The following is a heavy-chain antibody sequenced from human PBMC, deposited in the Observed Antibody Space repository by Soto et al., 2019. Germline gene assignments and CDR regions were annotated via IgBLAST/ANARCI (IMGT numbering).Heavy chain of an antibody. CDR1: GFTFRSYA. Sequence: LRLSCAASGFTFRSYALHWVRQAPGKGLEWVAAISYGGDNKYYAGSVKGRFTISRDNSKNTLFLQMNSLKAEDTAVYYCAREKLSLGNYYYNGMDVWGQGTTVTVSS. V-gene: IGHV3-30-3*01. CDR2: ISYGGDNK. J-gene: IGHJ6*02. CDR3: AREKLSLGNYYYNGMDV. D-gene: IGHD3-16*01.